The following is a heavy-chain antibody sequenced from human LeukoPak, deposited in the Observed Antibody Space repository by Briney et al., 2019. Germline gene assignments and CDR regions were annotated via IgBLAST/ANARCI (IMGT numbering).Heavy chain of an antibody. D-gene: IGHD2-2*01. J-gene: IGHJ5*02. CDR3: AKESSSSRGLDP. Sequence: PGGSLRLSCAASRFTFDDYAMHWVRQAPGEGLEWVAFIRHDGSDKYYADSVKGRFTISRDNSKNTLYLQMNSLRPEDSAVYYCAKESSSSRGLDPWGPGTLVTVSS. CDR1: RFTFDDYA. CDR2: IRHDGSDK. V-gene: IGHV3-30*02.